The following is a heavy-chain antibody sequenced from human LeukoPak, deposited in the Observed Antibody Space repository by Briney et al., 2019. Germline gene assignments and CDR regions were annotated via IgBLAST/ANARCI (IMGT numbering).Heavy chain of an antibody. J-gene: IGHJ4*02. CDR2: ISYDGNNK. Sequence: GRSLRLSCAASGFIFSSYAMHWVRQAPGKGLEWVAVISYDGNNKYYADSVKGRFTISRDNAKNSLYLQINSLRAEDTALYYCVRVAGFFDFWGQGTLVTVSS. CDR1: GFIFSSYA. CDR3: VRVAGFFDF. V-gene: IGHV3-30-3*01. D-gene: IGHD3-10*01.